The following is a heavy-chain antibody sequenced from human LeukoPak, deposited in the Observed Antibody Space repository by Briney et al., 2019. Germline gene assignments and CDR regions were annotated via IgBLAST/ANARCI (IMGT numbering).Heavy chain of an antibody. CDR1: GYTFTGYY. J-gene: IGHJ2*01. V-gene: IGHV1-18*04. CDR3: ARGVYCSGGSCYKDSSWYFDL. D-gene: IGHD2-15*01. Sequence: APVKVSCKASGYTFTGYYMHWVRQAPGQGLEWMGWISAYNGNTNYAQKLQGRVTMTTDTSTSTAYMELRSLRSDDTAVYYCARGVYCSGGSCYKDSSWYFDLWGRGTLVTVSS. CDR2: ISAYNGNT.